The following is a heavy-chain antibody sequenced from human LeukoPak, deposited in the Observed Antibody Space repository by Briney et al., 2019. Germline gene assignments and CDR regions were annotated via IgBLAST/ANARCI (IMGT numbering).Heavy chain of an antibody. D-gene: IGHD6-13*01. CDR2: ISSTSIYT. CDR3: AREDGYSSSWYSDY. Sequence: GGSLRLSCAASGFTFSDYYMSWIRQAPGKGLEWVSDISSTSIYTNYADSVKGRFTVSRDNAKNSLYLQMNSLRAEDTAVYYCAREDGYSSSWYSDYWGQGTLVTVSS. CDR1: GFTFSDYY. V-gene: IGHV3-11*05. J-gene: IGHJ4*02.